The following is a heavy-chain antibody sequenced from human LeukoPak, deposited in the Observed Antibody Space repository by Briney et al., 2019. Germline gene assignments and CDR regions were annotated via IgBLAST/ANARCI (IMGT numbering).Heavy chain of an antibody. V-gene: IGHV3-30*04. Sequence: PGRSLRLSCAASGFTFSSYAMHWVRQAPGKGLEWVAVISYDGSNKYYADSVKGRFTISRDNSKNTLYLQMNSLRAEDTAVYYCAEGRGYSYGVEYWGQGTLVTVSS. J-gene: IGHJ4*02. D-gene: IGHD5-18*01. CDR1: GFTFSSYA. CDR3: AEGRGYSYGVEY. CDR2: ISYDGSNK.